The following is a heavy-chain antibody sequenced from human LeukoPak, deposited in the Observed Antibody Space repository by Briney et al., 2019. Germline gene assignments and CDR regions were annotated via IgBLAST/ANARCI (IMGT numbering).Heavy chain of an antibody. V-gene: IGHV3-20*01. D-gene: IGHD3-3*01. J-gene: IGHJ4*02. CDR3: ARVTIFGVVIRYFDY. CDR2: INWNGGST. Sequence: GGSLRLPCAAPGFTFDDYGMSWVRQAPGKGLEWVSGINWNGGSTGYADSVKGRFTISRDNAKNSLYLQMNSLRAEDTALYHCARVTIFGVVIRYFDYWGQGTLVTVSS. CDR1: GFTFDDYG.